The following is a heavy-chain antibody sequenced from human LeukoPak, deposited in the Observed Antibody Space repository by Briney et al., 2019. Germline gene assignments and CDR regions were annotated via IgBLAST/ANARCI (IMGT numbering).Heavy chain of an antibody. J-gene: IGHJ5*02. CDR3: ARGYTGIWSGYSNIIAESRIDP. Sequence: PSETLSLTCTVSGDPIRGNSYYWAWIRQPPGKGLEWIASIYYSGSTYYNPSLNSRVTIAVDTSRNQFSLKLSSVTAADTAVYYCARGYTGIWSGYSNIIAESRIDPWGQGTLVTVSS. CDR2: IYYSGST. D-gene: IGHD3-3*01. CDR1: GDPIRGNSYY. V-gene: IGHV4-39*07.